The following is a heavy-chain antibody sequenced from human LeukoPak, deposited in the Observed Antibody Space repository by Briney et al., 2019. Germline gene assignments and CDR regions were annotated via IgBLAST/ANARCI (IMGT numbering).Heavy chain of an antibody. V-gene: IGHV3-30*04. CDR2: ISYDGSNK. J-gene: IGHJ4*02. CDR1: GFTFSSYA. D-gene: IGHD6-6*01. CDR3: ARTLIEYSVSSCYFDY. Sequence: GGSLRLSCAASGFTFSSYAMSWVRQAPGKGLEWVAVISYDGSNKKYADSVKGRFTISRDNSKNTLYLQMNSLRAEDTAVYYCARTLIEYSVSSCYFDYWGQGTLVTVSS.